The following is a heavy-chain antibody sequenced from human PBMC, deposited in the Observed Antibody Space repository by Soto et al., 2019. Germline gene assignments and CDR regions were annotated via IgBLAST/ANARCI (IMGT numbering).Heavy chain of an antibody. D-gene: IGHD1-1*01. CDR2: INAGNGST. CDR1: GYTFTSYA. CDR3: ASPHQLYYFDY. Sequence: ASVKVSCKASGYTFTSYAMHWVRQAPGQRLEWMGWINAGNGSTKYSQKFQGRVTITRDTSASTAYMELSSLRSEDTAVYYCASPHQLYYFDYWGQGTLVTVSS. J-gene: IGHJ4*02. V-gene: IGHV1-3*01.